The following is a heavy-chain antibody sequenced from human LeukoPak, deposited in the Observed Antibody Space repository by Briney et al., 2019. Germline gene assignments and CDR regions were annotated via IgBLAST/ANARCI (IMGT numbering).Heavy chain of an antibody. V-gene: IGHV1-2*02. Sequence: VSVKVSCKASGYTFTGYYMHWVRQAPGQGLEWMGWINPNSGGTNYAQKFQGRVTMTRDTSISTAYMELSRLRSDDTAVYYCARSIVVVPAAIFWFDPWGQGTLVTVSS. CDR2: INPNSGGT. CDR1: GYTFTGYY. D-gene: IGHD2-2*01. CDR3: ARSIVVVPAAIFWFDP. J-gene: IGHJ5*02.